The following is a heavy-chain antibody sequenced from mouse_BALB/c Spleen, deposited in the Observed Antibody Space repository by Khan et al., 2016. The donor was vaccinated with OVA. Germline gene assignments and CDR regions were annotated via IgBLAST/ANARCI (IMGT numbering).Heavy chain of an antibody. CDR3: ARKSTRASY. CDR2: INPSSGYT. V-gene: IGHV1-4*01. J-gene: IGHJ2*01. D-gene: IGHD3-1*01. Sequence: VQLWESGAELVKPGASVKMSCKASGYTFTSYTMHWVKQRPGQGLEWIGYINPSSGYTKYNQKFKDKATLTADKSSSTAYMQLSSLTSEDSAVYYCARKSTRASYWGQGTTLTVSS. CDR1: GYTFTSYT.